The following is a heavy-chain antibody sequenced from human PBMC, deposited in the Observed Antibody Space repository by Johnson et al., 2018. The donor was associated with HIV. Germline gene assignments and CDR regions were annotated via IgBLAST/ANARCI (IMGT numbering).Heavy chain of an antibody. CDR1: GFTFSSYG. D-gene: IGHD3-10*01. CDR2: ISSNGIGT. V-gene: IGHV3-64*01. J-gene: IGHJ3*02. CDR3: ARSRGPMRKDAFDI. Sequence: MQLVESGGGVVQPGGSLRLSCAASGFTFSSYGMHWVRQAPGKGLEYVSAISSNGIGTYYANSVDGRFTISRDNDKNTLYLEMGSLRVEDMAVYYCARSRGPMRKDAFDIWGQGTKVTVSS.